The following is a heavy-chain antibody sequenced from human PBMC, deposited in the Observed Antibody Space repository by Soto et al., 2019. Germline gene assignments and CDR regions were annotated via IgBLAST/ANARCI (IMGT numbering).Heavy chain of an antibody. D-gene: IGHD6-19*01. J-gene: IGHJ6*02. V-gene: IGHV4-34*01. CDR3: ASRKSIIAVAGQYYYYGMDV. Sequence: PSETLSLTCAVYGGSFSGYYWSWIRQPPGKGLEWIGEINHSGSTNYNPSLKSRVTISVDTSKNQFSLKLSSVTAADTAVYYCASRKSIIAVAGQYYYYGMDVWGQGTTVTVSS. CDR1: GGSFSGYY. CDR2: INHSGST.